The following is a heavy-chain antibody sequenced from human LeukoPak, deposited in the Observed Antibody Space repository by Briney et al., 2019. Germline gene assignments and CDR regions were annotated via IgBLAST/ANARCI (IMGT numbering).Heavy chain of an antibody. V-gene: IGHV3-23*01. D-gene: IGHD6-13*01. CDR2: ISASGDST. CDR3: AKVPVVGRKYSSSWYYFDY. CDR1: GFTFSAYG. J-gene: IGHJ4*02. Sequence: PGGSLRLSCAASGFTFSAYGMSWVRQAPGKGLEWVSGISASGDSTHYADSVKGRFTISRDNSKNTLYLQMNSLRAEDTAVYYCAKVPVVGRKYSSSWYYFDYWGQGTLVTVSS.